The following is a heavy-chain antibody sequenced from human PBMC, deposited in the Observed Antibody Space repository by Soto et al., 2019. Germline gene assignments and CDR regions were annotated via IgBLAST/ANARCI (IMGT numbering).Heavy chain of an antibody. CDR1: EYKFINYG. Sequence: SEYKFINYGSRRIRKIPGKGLEWMGIIYPGDSDTRYSPSFQGQVTISADKSISTAYLQWSSLKASDTAMYYCASLGHGGGRVYYYGMDVWGQGTTVTVSS. V-gene: IGHV5-51*01. CDR2: IYPGDSDT. D-gene: IGHD6-19*01. CDR3: ASLGHGGGRVYYYGMDV. J-gene: IGHJ6*02.